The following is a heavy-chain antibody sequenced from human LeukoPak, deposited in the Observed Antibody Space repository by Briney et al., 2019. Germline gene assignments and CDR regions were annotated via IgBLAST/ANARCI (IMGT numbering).Heavy chain of an antibody. V-gene: IGHV3-33*01. CDR2: IWYDGSNK. CDR1: GFTFSSYG. Sequence: PGRSLRLSCAASGFTFSSYGMHWVRQAPGKGLEWVAVIWYDGSNKYYADSVKGRFTISRDNSKNTLYLQMNSLRAEDTAVYCCARGPFYSSSSVFDYWGQGTLVTVSS. CDR3: ARGPFYSSSSVFDY. J-gene: IGHJ4*02. D-gene: IGHD6-13*01.